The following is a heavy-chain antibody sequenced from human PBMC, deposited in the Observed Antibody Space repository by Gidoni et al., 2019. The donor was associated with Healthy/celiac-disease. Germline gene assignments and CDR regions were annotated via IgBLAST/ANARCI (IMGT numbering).Heavy chain of an antibody. Sequence: EVQLVESGGGLVQPGGSLRLSCAAAGFTFSSYSMNWVRQAPGQGLGWVSYISSSSSTIYYADSVKGRFTISRDNAKNSLYLQMTSLRAEDTAVYYCARVRWFGELFPSLGYWGQGTLVTVSS. CDR2: ISSSSSTI. CDR3: ARVRWFGELFPSLGY. CDR1: GFTFSSYS. J-gene: IGHJ4*02. V-gene: IGHV3-48*01. D-gene: IGHD3-10*01.